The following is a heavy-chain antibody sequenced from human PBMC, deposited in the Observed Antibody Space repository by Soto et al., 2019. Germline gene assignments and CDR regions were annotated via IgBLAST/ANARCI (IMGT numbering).Heavy chain of an antibody. CDR3: ARVDRGAFDL. CDR1: GFTFSYYW. V-gene: IGHV3-74*01. Sequence: EVQLVESEGGLVQPGGSLRLSCAASGFTFSYYWMHWVRQAPGQGLVWVSRIHSDGSSTTYADSVKVRFTISRDNAKNTRYMQMNSLRAEDTAVYFCARVDRGAFDLWGQGTMVTV. J-gene: IGHJ3*01. D-gene: IGHD3-9*01. CDR2: IHSDGSST.